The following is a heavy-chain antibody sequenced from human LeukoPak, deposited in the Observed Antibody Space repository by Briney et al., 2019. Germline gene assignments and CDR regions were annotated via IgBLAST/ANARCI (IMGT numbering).Heavy chain of an antibody. Sequence: GRSLRLSCAASGFTFDDYAMHWVRQAPGKGLEWVSGISWNSGSIGYADSVKGRFTISRDNAKNSLYLQMNSLRAEDMALYCCAKEYLVRGGYPGDAFDIWGQGTMVTVSS. CDR2: ISWNSGSI. D-gene: IGHD5-12*01. CDR3: AKEYLVRGGYPGDAFDI. J-gene: IGHJ3*02. V-gene: IGHV3-9*03. CDR1: GFTFDDYA.